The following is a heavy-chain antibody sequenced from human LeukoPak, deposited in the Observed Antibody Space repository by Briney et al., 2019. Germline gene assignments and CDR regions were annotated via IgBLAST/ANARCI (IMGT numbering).Heavy chain of an antibody. CDR1: GFTFGSHE. V-gene: IGHV3-48*03. CDR2: ISSNGNTI. J-gene: IGHJ4*02. Sequence: GGSLRLAWAGSGFTFGSHEMNWVRQAPGEGRGWVSYISSNGNTINYADSVKGRFPISRGNAKNSLYLQMNSLRAEDTAVYYCARGGSGYSYGKIDSWGQGILVTVSS. D-gene: IGHD5-18*01. CDR3: ARGGSGYSYGKIDS.